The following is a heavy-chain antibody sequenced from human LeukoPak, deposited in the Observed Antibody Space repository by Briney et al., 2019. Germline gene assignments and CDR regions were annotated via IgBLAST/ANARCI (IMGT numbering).Heavy chain of an antibody. CDR2: IWYDGSNK. J-gene: IGHJ4*02. V-gene: IGHV3-33*01. D-gene: IGHD2-15*01. CDR3: ARNYLGYCSGGSCQAEYYFDY. CDR1: GFTLSSYG. Sequence: PGGSLRLSCAASGFTLSSYGMHWVRQAPGKGLEWVAVIWYDGSNKYYADSVKGRFTISRDNSKNTLYLQMNSLRAEDTAVYYCARNYLGYCSGGSCQAEYYFDYWGQGTLVTVSP.